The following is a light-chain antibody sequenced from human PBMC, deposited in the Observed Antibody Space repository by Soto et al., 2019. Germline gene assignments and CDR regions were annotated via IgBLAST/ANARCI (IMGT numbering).Light chain of an antibody. Sequence: IQMTQSPSSLYASVGDGVTITCRASQGIRNDLGWYQQKPGKAPKLLIHASSSLESGVPSRFSGSGSGTDFTLTISSLQPEDFATYYCLQDYSYPWTFGQGTKVEI. CDR3: LQDYSYPWT. V-gene: IGKV1-6*01. CDR1: QGIRND. CDR2: ASS. J-gene: IGKJ1*01.